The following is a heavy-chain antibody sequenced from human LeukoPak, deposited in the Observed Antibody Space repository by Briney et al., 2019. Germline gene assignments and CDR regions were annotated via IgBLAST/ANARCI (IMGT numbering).Heavy chain of an antibody. CDR2: IKQDGSEK. D-gene: IGHD4-11*01. J-gene: IGHJ4*02. CDR1: GFTFSIYW. Sequence: GGSLRLSCAASGFTFSIYWMSWVRQAPGKGLEWVANIKQDGSEKYYVDSVKGRFTISRDNAKNSPYLQMNSLRAEDTAVYYCARDSRPNYSTLLPFDYWGQGTLVTVSS. V-gene: IGHV3-7*01. CDR3: ARDSRPNYSTLLPFDY.